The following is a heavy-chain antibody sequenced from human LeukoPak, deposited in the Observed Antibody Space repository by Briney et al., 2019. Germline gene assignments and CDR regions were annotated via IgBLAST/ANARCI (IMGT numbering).Heavy chain of an antibody. CDR2: IRSKTEGEAK. CDR3: ATGVVTGTSR. Sequence: GGSLRLSCAVSRITFRNAWMSWVRQAPGKGLEWVARIRSKTEGEAKEYAASVKGRFTISRDDSRSRLYLQMNSLKTEDTAVYYCATGVVTGTSRWGQGTLVTVSS. CDR1: RITFRNAW. D-gene: IGHD1-1*01. V-gene: IGHV3-15*01. J-gene: IGHJ4*02.